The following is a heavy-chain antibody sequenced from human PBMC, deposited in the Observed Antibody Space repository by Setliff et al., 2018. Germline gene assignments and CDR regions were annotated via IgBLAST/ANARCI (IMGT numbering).Heavy chain of an antibody. CDR2: IKQDGSET. Sequence: PVGSLRLSCAASGFTFSTFWMSWVRQAPGKGLEWVANIKQDGSETYYVDSVKGRFTISRDNPNNSLYLQMNNLRAEDTAVYYCARGGYSYGYWGHGTLVTVSS. CDR3: ARGGYSYGY. V-gene: IGHV3-7*04. D-gene: IGHD5-18*01. CDR1: GFTFSTFW. J-gene: IGHJ4*01.